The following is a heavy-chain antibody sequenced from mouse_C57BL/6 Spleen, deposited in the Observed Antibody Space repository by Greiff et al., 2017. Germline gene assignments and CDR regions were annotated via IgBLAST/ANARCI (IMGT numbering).Heavy chain of an antibody. V-gene: IGHV5-16*01. CDR1: GFTFSDYY. J-gene: IGHJ2*01. CDR2: INYDGSST. Sequence: EVQLVESEGGLVQPGSSMKLSCTASGFTFSDYYMAWVRQVPEKGLEWVANINYDGSSTYYLDSLKSRFIISRDNAKNILYLQMSSLKSEDTATYCCARDRGYGSSYFDYWGQGTTLTVSS. CDR3: ARDRGYGSSYFDY. D-gene: IGHD1-1*01.